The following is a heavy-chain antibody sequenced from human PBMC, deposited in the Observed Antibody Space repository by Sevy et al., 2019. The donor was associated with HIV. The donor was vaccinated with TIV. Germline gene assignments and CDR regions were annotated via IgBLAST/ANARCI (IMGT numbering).Heavy chain of an antibody. D-gene: IGHD3-16*01. CDR1: GFIFSNYN. CDR3: AKDQVMPPRLDAFDI. Sequence: GGSLRLSCAASGFIFSNYNMNWVRQAPGKGLEWVSAISGSGGSTYYADSVKGRFTISRDNSKNTLYLQMNSLRAEDTAVYYCAKDQVMPPRLDAFDIWGQGTMVTVSS. CDR2: ISGSGGST. J-gene: IGHJ3*02. V-gene: IGHV3-23*01.